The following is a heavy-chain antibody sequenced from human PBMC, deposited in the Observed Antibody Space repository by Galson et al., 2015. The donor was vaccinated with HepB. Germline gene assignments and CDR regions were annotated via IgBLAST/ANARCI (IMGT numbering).Heavy chain of an antibody. V-gene: IGHV5-51*01. CDR2: IYPGDSET. CDR1: GYSFTTYW. D-gene: IGHD5-18*01. CDR3: ARGNRYSTAMETDFEH. J-gene: IGHJ4*02. Sequence: QSGAEVKKPGESLKISCKGSGYSFTTYWIGWVRQMPGRGLEWMGIIYPGDSETRNSPSFQGQVTISADKSIGAAYLQWSSLKASDTAMYYCARGNRYSTAMETDFEHWGQGTLVTVSS.